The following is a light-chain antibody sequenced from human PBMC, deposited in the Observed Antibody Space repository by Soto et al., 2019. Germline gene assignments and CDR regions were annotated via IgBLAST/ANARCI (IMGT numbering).Light chain of an antibody. Sequence: EIVMTQSPSTLSVSPGERATLSCTASHNVYSNLAWFQQRPGQAPRLLIYRASASATGTPARFSGSGSGTEFTLTITSLQSEDFALYYCQQYQNLWTFGHGTELEI. CDR3: QQYQNLWT. CDR1: HNVYSN. J-gene: IGKJ1*01. CDR2: RAS. V-gene: IGKV3-15*01.